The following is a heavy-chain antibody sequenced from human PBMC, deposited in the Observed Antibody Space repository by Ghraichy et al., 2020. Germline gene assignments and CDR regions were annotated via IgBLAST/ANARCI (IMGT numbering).Heavy chain of an antibody. CDR1: GFTFSSYN. V-gene: IGHV3-21*01. D-gene: IGHD6-19*01. Sequence: GGSLRLSCAASGFTFSSYNINWVRQAPGQGLEWVSYISSSSSYIYYADSVKGRFTISRDNAKNSLYLQMNSLRAEDTAVYYCAEWARSSGWSWGQGTLVTVSS. J-gene: IGHJ4*02. CDR3: AEWARSSGWS. CDR2: ISSSSSYI.